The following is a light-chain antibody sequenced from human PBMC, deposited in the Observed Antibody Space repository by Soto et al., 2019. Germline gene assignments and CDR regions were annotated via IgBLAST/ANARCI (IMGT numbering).Light chain of an antibody. CDR1: SSDVGAYKY. V-gene: IGLV2-8*01. J-gene: IGLJ3*02. Sequence: QSALTQPPSASGSPGQSVTISCTGTSSDVGAYKYVSSYQQYPGKAPKLMIYEVTKRPSGVPDRFSGSKSGNPASLTVSGLQAEDEADYYCTSYVGNDIWVFGGGTKLTVL. CDR2: EVT. CDR3: TSYVGNDIWV.